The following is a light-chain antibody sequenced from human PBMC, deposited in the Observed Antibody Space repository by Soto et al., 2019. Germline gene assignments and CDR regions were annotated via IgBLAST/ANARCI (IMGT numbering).Light chain of an antibody. CDR1: SSNIGVNY. Sequence: QSVLTQPPSASGTPGQRVTISCSGSSSNIGVNYVYWYQQLPGTAPKLLIYTNNQRPSGVPDRFSGSKSGTSASLAISGLRSEDEADYHCATWDDSLSGVVFGGGTTLPVL. CDR3: ATWDDSLSGVV. V-gene: IGLV1-47*01. CDR2: TNN. J-gene: IGLJ2*01.